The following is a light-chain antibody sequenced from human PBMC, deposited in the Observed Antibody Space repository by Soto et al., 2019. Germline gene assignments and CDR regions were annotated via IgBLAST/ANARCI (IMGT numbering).Light chain of an antibody. CDR3: KQSYSTPVT. CDR1: QSISSY. V-gene: IGKV1-39*01. CDR2: AAS. Sequence: DIQMTQSPSSLSASVGDRVTITCRASQSISSYLNWYQQKPGKAPKLLIYAASSLQSGVQSRFSGSGSGTDFTLTIRSLQPEDFATYYCKQSYSTPVTFGGGTKVDIK. J-gene: IGKJ4*01.